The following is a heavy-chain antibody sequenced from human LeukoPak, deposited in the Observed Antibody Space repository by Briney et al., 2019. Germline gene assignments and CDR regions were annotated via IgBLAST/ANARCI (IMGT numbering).Heavy chain of an antibody. CDR3: SRDTCSGCSCYFDY. V-gene: IGHV3-7*01. D-gene: IGHD2-15*01. Sequence: GGSLRLSCAASGFTFSSYWMSWVRQAPGKGLEWVANIKQDGSEKNYVDSVKGRFTISRDNAKNSLYLQMNRLRAEDTAVYYCSRDTCSGCSCYFDYWVQGTLVTVSS. CDR2: IKQDGSEK. CDR1: GFTFSSYW. J-gene: IGHJ4*02.